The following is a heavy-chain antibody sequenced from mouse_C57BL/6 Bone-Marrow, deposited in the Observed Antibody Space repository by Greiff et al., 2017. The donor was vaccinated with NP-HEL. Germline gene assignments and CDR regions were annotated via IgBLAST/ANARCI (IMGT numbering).Heavy chain of an antibody. CDR2: ISYDGSN. Sequence: VQLQQSGPGLVKPSQSLSLTCSVTGYSITSGYYWNWIRQFPGNKLEWMGYISYDGSNNYNPSLKNRISITRDTSKNQFFLKLNSVTTEDTATYYCARENSSGYLDYWGQGTSVTVSS. D-gene: IGHD3-2*02. J-gene: IGHJ4*01. CDR3: ARENSSGYLDY. CDR1: GYSITSGYY. V-gene: IGHV3-6*01.